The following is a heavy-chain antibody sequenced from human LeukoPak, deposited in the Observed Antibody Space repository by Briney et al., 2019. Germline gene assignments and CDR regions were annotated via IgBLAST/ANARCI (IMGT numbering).Heavy chain of an antibody. CDR2: FDPEDGAR. D-gene: IGHD5-18*01. J-gene: IGHJ4*02. V-gene: IGHV1-24*01. CDR1: GDTVTGFS. Sequence: ASVKVSCKVSGDTVTGFSIHWVRQAPGHGLEWMGGFDPEDGARIFAQKFQGRVTMTEDTSTDTAYMDLSSLRSEDTAVYYCAAGYTYDYSLYWGQGTLVTVST. CDR3: AAGYTYDYSLY.